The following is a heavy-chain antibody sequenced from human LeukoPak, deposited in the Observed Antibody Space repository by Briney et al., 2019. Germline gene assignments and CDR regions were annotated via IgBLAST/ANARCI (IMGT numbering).Heavy chain of an antibody. Sequence: SETLSLTCTVSGGSISSSSYYWGWIRQPPGKGLEWIGSIYYSGSTYYNPSLKSRVTISVDTSKNQFSLKLSSVTAADTAVHYCARLPWRYCSGGSCYSRTDYWGQGTLVTVSS. CDR2: IYYSGST. D-gene: IGHD2-15*01. CDR1: GGSISSSSYY. CDR3: ARLPWRYCSGGSCYSRTDY. J-gene: IGHJ4*02. V-gene: IGHV4-39*01.